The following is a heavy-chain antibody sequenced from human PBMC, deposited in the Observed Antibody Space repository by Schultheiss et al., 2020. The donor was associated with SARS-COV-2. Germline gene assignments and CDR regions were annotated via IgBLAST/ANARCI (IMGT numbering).Heavy chain of an antibody. Sequence: GGSLRLSCAASGFSFSSFAMSWVRRAPGKGLEWVSALTGTGGQTAYADSVTGRFTISRDNAKNSLYLQMNSLRAEDTAVYYCARSPPLRNGGMDVWGQGTTVTVSS. CDR1: GFSFSSFA. CDR3: ARSPPLRNGGMDV. D-gene: IGHD1-1*01. CDR2: LTGTGGQT. V-gene: IGHV3-23*01. J-gene: IGHJ6*02.